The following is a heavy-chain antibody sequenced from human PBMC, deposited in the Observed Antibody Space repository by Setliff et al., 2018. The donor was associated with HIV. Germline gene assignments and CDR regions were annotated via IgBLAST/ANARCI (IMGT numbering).Heavy chain of an antibody. CDR3: ARGMDYYAKSGYYQYYFDY. D-gene: IGHD3-22*01. V-gene: IGHV1-2*04. Sequence: GASVKVSCKASGYSFTDYYRHWVRQAPGQGLEWMGWINPKSDGTNYAQKFQGWITMTGDTSISTAYMELSRLRSDDTAVYYCARGMDYYAKSGYYQYYFDYWGQGTLVTVS. CDR2: INPKSDGT. CDR1: GYSFTDYY. J-gene: IGHJ4*02.